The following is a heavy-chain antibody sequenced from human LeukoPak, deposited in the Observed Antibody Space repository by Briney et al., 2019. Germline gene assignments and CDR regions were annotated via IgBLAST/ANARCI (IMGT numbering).Heavy chain of an antibody. D-gene: IGHD3-9*01. CDR3: ARTYYDILTGRRYNWFDP. V-gene: IGHV1-2*02. J-gene: IGHJ5*02. CDR2: INPNSGGT. CDR1: GYTFTGYY. Sequence: ASVKVSCKASGYTFTGYYMHWVRQAPGQGLEWMGWINPNSGGTNYAQKFQGRVTMTRDTSISTAYMELSRLRSDDTAVYYCARTYYDILTGRRYNWFDPWGQGTLVTVSS.